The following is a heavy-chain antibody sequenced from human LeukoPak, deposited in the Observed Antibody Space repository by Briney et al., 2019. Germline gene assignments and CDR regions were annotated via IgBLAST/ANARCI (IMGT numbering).Heavy chain of an antibody. V-gene: IGHV4-34*01. Sequence: SETLSLTCAVYGESFRDFDWTWIRQTPGKRLEWIGEINDSGSTNYNPSLKSRVTMSIDTSKNQLSLHLTSATAADTAVYYCTRRGRDRDWSPRTIDYWGQGTPVLVSS. CDR2: INDSGST. CDR1: GESFRDFD. J-gene: IGHJ4*02. D-gene: IGHD3-9*01. CDR3: TRRGRDRDWSPRTIDY.